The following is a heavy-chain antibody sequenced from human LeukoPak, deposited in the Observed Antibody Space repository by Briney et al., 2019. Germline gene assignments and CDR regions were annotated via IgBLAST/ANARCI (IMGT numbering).Heavy chain of an antibody. D-gene: IGHD6-6*01. CDR3: AKGTLIAARLLFDY. CDR2: ISSSSSYI. Sequence: GGSLRLSCAASGFTFSSYSMNWVRQAPGKGLEWVSSISSSSSYIYYADSVKGRFTISRDNSKNTLYLQMNSLRAEDTDVYYCAKGTLIAARLLFDYWGQGTLVTVSS. V-gene: IGHV3-21*04. J-gene: IGHJ4*02. CDR1: GFTFSSYS.